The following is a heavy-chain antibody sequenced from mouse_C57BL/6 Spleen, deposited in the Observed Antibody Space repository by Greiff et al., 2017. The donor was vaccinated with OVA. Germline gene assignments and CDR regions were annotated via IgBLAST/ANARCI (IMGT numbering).Heavy chain of an antibody. CDR2: ISYDGSN. CDR3: AITGTGYFDV. D-gene: IGHD4-1*01. CDR1: GYSITSGYY. Sequence: DVKLQESGPGLVKPSQSLSLTCSVTGYSITSGYYWNWIRQFPGNKLEWMGYISYDGSNNYNPSLKNRISITRDTSKNQFFLKLNSVTTEDTATYYCAITGTGYFDVWGTGTTVTVSS. V-gene: IGHV3-6*01. J-gene: IGHJ1*03.